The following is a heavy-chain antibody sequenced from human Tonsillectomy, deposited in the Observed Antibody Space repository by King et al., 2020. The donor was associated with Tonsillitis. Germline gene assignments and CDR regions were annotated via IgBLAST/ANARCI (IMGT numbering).Heavy chain of an antibody. V-gene: IGHV3-48*03. J-gene: IGHJ4*02. Sequence: VQLVESGGGLVHPGGSLRLSCAASGFTFSSYEMNWVRQAPGKGLEWVSYMSSSGSIIYYADSVKGRFTISRDNAKNSLYLQMNSLRVEDTAVYYCARITYYYGSGSPGGGFLFDYWGQGTLVTVSS. D-gene: IGHD3-10*01. CDR3: ARITYYYGSGSPGGGFLFDY. CDR1: GFTFSSYE. CDR2: MSSSGSII.